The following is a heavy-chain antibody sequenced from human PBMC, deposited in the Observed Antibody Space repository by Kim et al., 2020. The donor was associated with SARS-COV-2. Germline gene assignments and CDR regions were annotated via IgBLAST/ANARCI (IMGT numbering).Heavy chain of an antibody. Sequence: GGSLRLSCAASGFTFSSYSMNWVRQAPGKGLEWVSYISSSSSTIYYADSVKGRFTISRDNAKNSLYLQMNSLRAEDTAVYYCARDATYYDILTGYYSNAFDIWGQGTMVTVSS. J-gene: IGHJ3*02. CDR2: ISSSSSTI. D-gene: IGHD3-9*01. CDR1: GFTFSSYS. V-gene: IGHV3-48*04. CDR3: ARDATYYDILTGYYSNAFDI.